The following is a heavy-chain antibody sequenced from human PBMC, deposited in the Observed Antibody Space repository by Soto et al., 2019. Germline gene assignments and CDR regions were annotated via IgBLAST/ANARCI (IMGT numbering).Heavy chain of an antibody. Sequence: SQTLSLTCAISGDSVSGNSAAWNWIRLSPSRGLEWLARTYYRSRWYNDYAVSVRSRITVHADTSKNQFSLQLTSVTLEDTAIYYCAGTTSHHWLYMDVWGRGTTVTVSS. CDR2: TYYRSRWYN. D-gene: IGHD1-1*01. CDR1: GDSVSGNSAA. V-gene: IGHV6-1*01. J-gene: IGHJ6*03. CDR3: AGTTSHHWLYMDV.